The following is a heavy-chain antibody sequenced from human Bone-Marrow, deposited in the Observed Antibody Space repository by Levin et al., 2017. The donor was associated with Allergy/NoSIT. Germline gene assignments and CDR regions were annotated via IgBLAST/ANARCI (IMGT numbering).Heavy chain of an antibody. Sequence: KTGGSLRLSCAASGFNFSIYGMNWVRQAPGKGLEWVSSISSSSSNIYHADSLKGRFTISRDNAKNSLYLQMNSLRAEDTAVYYCARDTLDPNYWYFDLWGRGTLVTVSS. CDR2: ISSSSSNI. CDR3: ARDTLDPNYWYFDL. J-gene: IGHJ2*01. CDR1: GFNFSIYG. V-gene: IGHV3-21*01.